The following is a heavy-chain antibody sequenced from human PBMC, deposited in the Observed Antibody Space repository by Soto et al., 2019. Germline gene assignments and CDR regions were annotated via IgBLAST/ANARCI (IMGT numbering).Heavy chain of an antibody. CDR3: ARDGVGATAFWGYLDY. CDR1: GSIFRGYG. V-gene: IGHV3-33*01. J-gene: IGHJ4*02. D-gene: IGHD2-15*01. Sequence: QVLLVESGGGVVQPGRSLRLSCAASGSIFRGYGMHWVRQAPGKGLEWVAVIRCDGSNINYADLVMGRFTISRDNSKNTLYLEMNSLRVEDTAVDYCARDGVGATAFWGYLDYWGQGTLVTVSS. CDR2: IRCDGSNI.